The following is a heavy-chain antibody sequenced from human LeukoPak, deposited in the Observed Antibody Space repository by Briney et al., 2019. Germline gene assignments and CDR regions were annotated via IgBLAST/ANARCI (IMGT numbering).Heavy chain of an antibody. D-gene: IGHD3-22*01. CDR3: ARDYYDSSGYYYVDY. Sequence: GGSLRLSCAASGFTFSSYDMHWVRQAPGKGLEWVAVIWYDGSNKYYADSVQGRFTISRDNSKNTLYLQMNSLRAEDTAVYYCARDYYDSSGYYYVDYWGQGTLVTVSS. J-gene: IGHJ4*02. CDR2: IWYDGSNK. V-gene: IGHV3-33*08. CDR1: GFTFSSYD.